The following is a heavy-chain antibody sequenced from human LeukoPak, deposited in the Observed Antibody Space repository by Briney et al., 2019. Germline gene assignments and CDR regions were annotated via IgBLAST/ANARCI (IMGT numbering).Heavy chain of an antibody. V-gene: IGHV3-74*01. Sequence: HPGGSLRLSCAASGFTFSSYWMHWVRQAPGKGLVWVSRINSDGSSTSYADSVKGRFTISRDNAKNSLYLQMNSLRAEDTALYYCAREALSYDSSGYYFDYWGQGTLVTVSS. CDR1: GFTFSSYW. CDR3: AREALSYDSSGYYFDY. J-gene: IGHJ4*02. CDR2: INSDGSST. D-gene: IGHD3-22*01.